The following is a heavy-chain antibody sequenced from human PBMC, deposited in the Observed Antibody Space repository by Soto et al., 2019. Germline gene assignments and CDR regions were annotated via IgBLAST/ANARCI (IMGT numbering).Heavy chain of an antibody. Sequence: GGSLRLSCAASGFTFNTYYMHWVRQAPGKGLEWVSSISSRSSSINYADSVRGRFTISRDDAKNSLYLQMNSLRAEDTAVYYCARADIVVDGKVDKYYYHGMGVWGQGATVTVSS. CDR2: ISSRSSSI. CDR1: GFTFNTYY. CDR3: ARADIVVDGKVDKYYYHGMGV. D-gene: IGHD2-15*01. V-gene: IGHV3-21*01. J-gene: IGHJ6*02.